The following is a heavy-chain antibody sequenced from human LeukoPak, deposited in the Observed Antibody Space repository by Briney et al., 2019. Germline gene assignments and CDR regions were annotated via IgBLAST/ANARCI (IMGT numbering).Heavy chain of an antibody. J-gene: IGHJ5*02. D-gene: IGHD3-10*01. CDR3: ARGGGGVAPDLNWFDP. V-gene: IGHV1-2*02. CDR1: GYTFTGYY. Sequence: ASVKVSCKASGYTFTGYYMHWVQQAPGQGLEWMGWINPNSGGTNYAQKFQGRVTMTRDTSISTAYMELSRLRSDDTAVYYCARGGGGVAPDLNWFDPWGQGTLVTVSS. CDR2: INPNSGGT.